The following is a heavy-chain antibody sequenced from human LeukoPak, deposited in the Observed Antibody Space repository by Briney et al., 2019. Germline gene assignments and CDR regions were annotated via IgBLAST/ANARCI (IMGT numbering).Heavy chain of an antibody. Sequence: GASVKVSCKASGGTFSSYAISWVRQAPGQGLEWMGGIIPIFGTANYAQKFQGGVTITADESTSTAYMELSSLRSEDTAVYYCARVDDIVVVPAAMGVRSGAYYYYGMDVWGKGTTVTVSS. D-gene: IGHD2-2*01. V-gene: IGHV1-69*13. CDR3: ARVDDIVVVPAAMGVRSGAYYYYGMDV. CDR2: IIPIFGTA. J-gene: IGHJ6*04. CDR1: GGTFSSYA.